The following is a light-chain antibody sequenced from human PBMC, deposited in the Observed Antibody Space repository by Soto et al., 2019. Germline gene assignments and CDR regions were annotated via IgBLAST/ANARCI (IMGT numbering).Light chain of an antibody. Sequence: ILMTQSPATLSVSPGERATLSCRASQSVSNNLAWYQQKPGQAPRLLMYDASTRATGIPARFSGSGSGTEFSLTISGLQSEDFAVYYCQQYNIWPPSTFGQGTKVEVK. CDR3: QQYNIWPPST. CDR1: QSVSNN. V-gene: IGKV3-15*01. CDR2: DAS. J-gene: IGKJ1*01.